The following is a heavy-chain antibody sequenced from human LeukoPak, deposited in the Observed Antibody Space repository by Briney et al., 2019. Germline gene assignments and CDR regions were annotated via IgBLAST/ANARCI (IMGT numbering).Heavy chain of an antibody. V-gene: IGHV1-18*01. J-gene: IGHJ5*02. CDR1: GYTFTSYG. CDR3: ARDRGYGDDTFDP. D-gene: IGHD5-18*01. CDR2: IGAYNGDT. Sequence: RASVKVSCKASGYTFTSYGISWVRQAPGQGLEWVGWIGAYNGDTNYAQRFQGRVTMTMDTSTSTVYMEVWSLRSDDTAVYYCARDRGYGDDTFDPWGQGTPVTVSS.